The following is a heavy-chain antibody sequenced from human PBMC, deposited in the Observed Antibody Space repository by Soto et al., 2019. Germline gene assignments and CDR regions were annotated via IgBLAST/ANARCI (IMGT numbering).Heavy chain of an antibody. V-gene: IGHV3-21*01. CDR2: ISYSSSDI. Sequence: PGGSLRLSCAASGFTFSSYSMNWVRQAPGKGLEWVSSISYSSSDIYFADSVKGRFTMSRDNAKNSLFLQMNSLRAEDTAVYYCTRVSGTHRYYLDYWGQGTLVTVSS. J-gene: IGHJ4*02. CDR1: GFTFSSYS. D-gene: IGHD1-1*01. CDR3: TRVSGTHRYYLDY.